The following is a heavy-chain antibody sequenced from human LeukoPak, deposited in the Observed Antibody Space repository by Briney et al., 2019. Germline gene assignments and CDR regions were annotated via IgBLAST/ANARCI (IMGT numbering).Heavy chain of an antibody. J-gene: IGHJ3*02. V-gene: IGHV3-66*01. CDR2: IYSGGSS. D-gene: IGHD3-10*01. CDR3: ARAGYYYVSGSHAFDI. Sequence: GGSLRLSCAASGFTVGSNYMSWVRQAPGKGPEGVSVIYSGGSSEYADSVKDRFTISRDTSKNILYLQMHSLRAEDTAVYYCARAGYYYVSGSHAFDIWGQGTMVTVSS. CDR1: GFTVGSNY.